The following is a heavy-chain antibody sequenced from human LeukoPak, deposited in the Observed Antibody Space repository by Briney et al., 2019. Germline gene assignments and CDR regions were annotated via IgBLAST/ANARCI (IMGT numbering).Heavy chain of an antibody. CDR3: ARESAYYYDSSPSDY. CDR1: GFTFSSYS. Sequence: GGSLRLSCAASGFTFSSYSMNWVRQAPGKGLEWVSSISGSSSYIYYADSVKGRFTISRDNAKNSLYLQMNSLRAEDTAVYYCARESAYYYDSSPSDYWGQGTLVTVSS. V-gene: IGHV3-21*01. D-gene: IGHD3-22*01. J-gene: IGHJ4*02. CDR2: ISGSSSYI.